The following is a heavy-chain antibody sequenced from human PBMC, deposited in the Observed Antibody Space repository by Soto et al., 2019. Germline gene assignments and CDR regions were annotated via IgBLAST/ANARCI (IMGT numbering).Heavy chain of an antibody. D-gene: IGHD3-3*01. V-gene: IGHV1-69*01. CDR2: IIPIFGTA. CDR3: ARAGFFPAFFPDY. CDR1: GGPFSSYA. Sequence: QVQLVQSGAEVKKPGSSVKVSCKASGGPFSSYAISWVRQAHGQGLECMGGIIPIFGTANYAQKLEGRVTITADESTSTGYMELSSLRSEDTDVYYCARAGFFPAFFPDYWVQGTLATVSS. J-gene: IGHJ4*02.